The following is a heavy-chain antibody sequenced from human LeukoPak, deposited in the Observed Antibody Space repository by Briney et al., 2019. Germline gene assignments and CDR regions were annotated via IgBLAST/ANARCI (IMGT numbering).Heavy chain of an antibody. D-gene: IGHD3-22*01. J-gene: IGHJ4*02. CDR2: IYYSGST. Sequence: SETLSLTCTVSGGSISSSYSYWGWIRQPPGKGLEWIGNIYYSGSTYYNPSLKSRVTISVDTSKNQFSLKLSSVTAADTAVYYCARQNYDSSGYYEFFFDYWGQGTLVTVSS. CDR1: GGSISSSYSY. V-gene: IGHV4-39*01. CDR3: ARQNYDSSGYYEFFFDY.